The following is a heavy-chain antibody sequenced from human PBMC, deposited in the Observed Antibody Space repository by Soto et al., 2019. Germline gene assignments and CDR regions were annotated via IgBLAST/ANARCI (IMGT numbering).Heavy chain of an antibody. J-gene: IGHJ5*02. Sequence: SETLSLTCAVSGGSISSGWWTWVRQPPGKGLEWIGEILYSGRTNYNSSLNSRVTTSIDKSKKQFSLNLSSVTAADTAVYYCSSRITDAPTWGQGTLVTAPQ. CDR3: SSRITDAPT. D-gene: IGHD2-2*01. CDR2: ILYSGRT. V-gene: IGHV4-4*02. CDR1: GGSISSGW.